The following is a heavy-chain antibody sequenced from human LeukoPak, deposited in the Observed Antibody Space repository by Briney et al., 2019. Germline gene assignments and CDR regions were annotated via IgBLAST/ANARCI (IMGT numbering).Heavy chain of an antibody. V-gene: IGHV4-59*01. CDR1: GGSISSYY. D-gene: IGHD6-19*01. Sequence: SETLSHTCTVSGGSISSYYWSWIRQPPGKGLEWIGYIYYSGSTNYNPSLKSRVTISVDTSKNQFSLKLSSVTAADTAVYYCARRAAVADSFDYWGQGTLVTVSS. CDR3: ARRAAVADSFDY. J-gene: IGHJ4*02. CDR2: IYYSGST.